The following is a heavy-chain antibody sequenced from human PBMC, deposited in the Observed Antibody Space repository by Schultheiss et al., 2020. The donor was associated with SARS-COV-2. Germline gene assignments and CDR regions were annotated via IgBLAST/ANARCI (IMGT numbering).Heavy chain of an antibody. V-gene: IGHV4-38-2*01. CDR3: AAHPGLTYFDH. D-gene: IGHD4/OR15-4a*01. CDR1: GYSISSGYY. J-gene: IGHJ4*02. CDR2: IYHSGST. Sequence: SQTLSLTCAVSGYSISSGYYWGWIRQSPGKGLEWIGSIYHSGSTYYNPSLKSRVTISVDTSKNQFSLKLSSVTAADTAVYYCAAHPGLTYFDHWGQGTLVTVSS.